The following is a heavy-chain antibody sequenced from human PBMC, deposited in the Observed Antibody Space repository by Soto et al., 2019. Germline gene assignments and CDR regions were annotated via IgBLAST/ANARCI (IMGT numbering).Heavy chain of an antibody. D-gene: IGHD1-26*01. Sequence: QVQLVQSGAEVKQPGASVKVSCRASGYTFTNYDISWVRQATGQGLEWMGWMNPDSANTGYTQKFQGRVTMTRDNSMNSAYMELHSLTSEDTAVYYCARAIRDQLLSDYWGQGTLVTVSS. V-gene: IGHV1-8*01. CDR3: ARAIRDQLLSDY. J-gene: IGHJ4*02. CDR1: GYTFTNYD. CDR2: MNPDSANT.